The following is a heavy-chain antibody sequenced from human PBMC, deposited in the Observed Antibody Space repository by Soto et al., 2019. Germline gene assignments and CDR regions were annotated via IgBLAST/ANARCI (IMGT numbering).Heavy chain of an antibody. CDR1: GFTFSDYY. V-gene: IGHV3-11*06. Sequence: QVQLVESGGGLVKPGGSLRLSCVASGFTFSDYYMSWIRQAPGKGLEWISFISSSSTYTKYADSVKGRFTISRDNAKNSLYLQMNSLRAEDTAVYYCARDNEYSSSSSTYWYFDLWGRGSLVTVSS. J-gene: IGHJ2*01. CDR2: ISSSSTYT. D-gene: IGHD6-6*01. CDR3: ARDNEYSSSSSTYWYFDL.